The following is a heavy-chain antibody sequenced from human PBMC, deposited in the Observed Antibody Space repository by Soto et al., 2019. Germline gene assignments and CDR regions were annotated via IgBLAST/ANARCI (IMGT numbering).Heavy chain of an antibody. CDR2: IIPILGIA. J-gene: IGHJ4*02. CDR3: AREMYSGYDPED. V-gene: IGHV1-69*08. D-gene: IGHD5-12*01. Sequence: QVQLVQSGAEVKKPGSSVKVSCKASGGTFSSYTISWVRQAPGQGLEWMGRIIPILGIANYAQKFQGRVTITADKSTSTAYMELSSLRSEDTAVYYCAREMYSGYDPEDWGQGTLVTVSS. CDR1: GGTFSSYT.